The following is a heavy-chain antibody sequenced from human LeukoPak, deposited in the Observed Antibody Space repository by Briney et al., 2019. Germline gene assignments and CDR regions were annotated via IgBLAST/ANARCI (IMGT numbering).Heavy chain of an antibody. J-gene: IGHJ4*02. Sequence: SGGSLRPSCAASGFTFSTYDINWVRQAPGKGLEWVSGISGSGGGTYYADSVKGRITIFRDNSKNTLYLQMNSLRVEDTAVYYCALGYAMNYWGQGTLVTVSS. D-gene: IGHD2-8*01. CDR3: ALGYAMNY. CDR1: GFTFSTYD. CDR2: ISGSGGGT. V-gene: IGHV3-23*01.